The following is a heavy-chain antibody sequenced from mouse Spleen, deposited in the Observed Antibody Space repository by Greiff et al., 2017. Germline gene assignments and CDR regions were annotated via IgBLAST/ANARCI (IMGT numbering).Heavy chain of an antibody. CDR2: IWSGGST. CDR1: GFSLTSYG. J-gene: IGHJ4*01. V-gene: IGHV2-2*01. D-gene: IGHD1-1*01. Sequence: QVQLQQSGPGLVQPSQSLSITCTVSGFSLTSYGVHWVRQSPGKGLEWLGVIWSGGSTDYNAAFISRLSISKDNSKSQVFFKMNSLQADDTAIYYCASGSSSLMDYWGQGTSVTVSS. CDR3: ASGSSSLMDY.